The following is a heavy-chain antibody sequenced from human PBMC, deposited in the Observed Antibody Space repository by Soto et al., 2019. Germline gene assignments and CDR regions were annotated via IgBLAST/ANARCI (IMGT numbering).Heavy chain of an antibody. CDR2: IKQDGSEK. J-gene: IGHJ6*02. Sequence: EVQLVESGGGLVQPGGSLRLSCAASGFTFSSYWMSWVRQAPGKGLEWVANIKQDGSEKYYVDSVKGRFTISRDNAKNSLYLQMNSLRAEDTAVYYCARDVESWPTLNYYYYYGMDVWGQGTTVTVSS. D-gene: IGHD6-13*01. V-gene: IGHV3-7*01. CDR1: GFTFSSYW. CDR3: ARDVESWPTLNYYYYYGMDV.